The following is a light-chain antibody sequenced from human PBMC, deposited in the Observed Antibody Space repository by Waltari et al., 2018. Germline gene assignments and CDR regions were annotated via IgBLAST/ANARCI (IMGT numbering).Light chain of an antibody. J-gene: IGLJ2*01. Sequence: SYELTQPPSVSVSPGQTARITCSGDALPIQYAHWYQQKPGQAPVLVMSKDTERPSGTPERFSGSSHGTTVTLTISGVRAEDEADYYCQSADSSGTYVEFGGGTKLTV. CDR1: ALPIQY. CDR2: KDT. CDR3: QSADSSGTYVE. V-gene: IGLV3-25*03.